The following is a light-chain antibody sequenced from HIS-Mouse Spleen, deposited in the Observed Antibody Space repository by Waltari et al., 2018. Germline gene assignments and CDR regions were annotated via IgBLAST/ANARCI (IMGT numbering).Light chain of an antibody. V-gene: IGLV2-14*03. J-gene: IGLJ1*01. CDR2: DVS. CDR1: SSDVGGYTH. CDR3: SSYTSSSTYV. Sequence: QSALTQPASVSGSPGQSIHISCPGTSSDVGGYTHVSWYQQHPGKAPKLMIYDVSNRPSGVSNRFSGSKSGNTASLTISGLQAEDEADYYCSSYTSSSTYVFGTGTKVTVL.